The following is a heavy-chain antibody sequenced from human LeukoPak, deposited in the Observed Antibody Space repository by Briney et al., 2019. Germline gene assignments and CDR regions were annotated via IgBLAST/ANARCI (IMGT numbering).Heavy chain of an antibody. CDR2: IYSGGST. CDR3: ARDITMVRGIIGYYYGMDV. D-gene: IGHD3-10*01. Sequence: PGGSLRLSCAASGFTVSSNYMSWVRQAPGKGLEWVSVIYSGGSTYYADSVKGRFTISRDNSKNTLYLQMNSLRAEDTAVYYCARDITMVRGIIGYYYGMDVWGQGTTVTVSS. J-gene: IGHJ6*02. CDR1: GFTVSSNY. V-gene: IGHV3-66*01.